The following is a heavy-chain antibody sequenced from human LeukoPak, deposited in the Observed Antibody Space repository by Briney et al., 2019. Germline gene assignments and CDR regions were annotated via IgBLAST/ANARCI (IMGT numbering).Heavy chain of an antibody. D-gene: IGHD3-22*01. V-gene: IGHV1-69*05. J-gene: IGHJ4*02. CDR1: GYTFTSYD. CDR3: ARHYDSSGYSLTAFDY. Sequence: GASVKVSCKASGYTFTSYDINWVRQATGQGLEWMGGIIPIFGTANYAQKFQGRVTITTDESTSTAYMELSSLRSEDTAVYYCARHYDSSGYSLTAFDYWGQGTLVTVSS. CDR2: IIPIFGTA.